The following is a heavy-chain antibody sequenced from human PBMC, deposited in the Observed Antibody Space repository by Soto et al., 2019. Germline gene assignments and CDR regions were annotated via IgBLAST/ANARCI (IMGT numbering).Heavy chain of an antibody. CDR3: ARSRSGAVADSFDF. Sequence: PRLSCAASGFTFSRYAIHWVRQAPGKGLEWVAVISRDGTNKYYVDSVKGRFTISRDNSRNTLYLQMNSLRHEDAAVYYCARSRSGAVADSFDFWGQGTLVTVS. J-gene: IGHJ4*02. D-gene: IGHD3-10*01. CDR2: ISRDGTNK. V-gene: IGHV3-30*04. CDR1: GFTFSRYA.